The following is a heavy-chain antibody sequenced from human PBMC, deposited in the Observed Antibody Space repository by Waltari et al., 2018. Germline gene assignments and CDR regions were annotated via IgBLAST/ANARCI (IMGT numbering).Heavy chain of an antibody. Sequence: QVQLVQSGAEVKKPGASVKVSCKASGYTFPPYYRTWVRQAPGQGLEWMGRINPNSGDTNYARKFQDRVTMTRDTSVNTAYMVVGRLTSDDTAVYFCARESAFSTSWYPGFDPWGQGTLVTVAS. V-gene: IGHV1-2*06. CDR2: INPNSGDT. CDR1: GYTFPPYY. J-gene: IGHJ5*02. CDR3: ARESAFSTSWYPGFDP. D-gene: IGHD2-2*01.